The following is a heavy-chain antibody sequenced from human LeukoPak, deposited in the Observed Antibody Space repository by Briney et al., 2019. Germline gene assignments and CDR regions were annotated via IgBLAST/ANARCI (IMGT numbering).Heavy chain of an antibody. D-gene: IGHD1-1*01. CDR3: ARGVEYTGSQINWFDP. V-gene: IGHV4-39*07. J-gene: IGHJ5*02. CDR1: GGSISSSIYY. CDR2: VFYNGAT. Sequence: SETLSLTCIVSGGSISSSIYYWAWVRQPPGKGLEWIGTVFYNGATQYSPSLRSRVTISIDTSTNQFSLKLTSVTAADTALYYCARGVEYTGSQINWFDPWGQGTLVTVSS.